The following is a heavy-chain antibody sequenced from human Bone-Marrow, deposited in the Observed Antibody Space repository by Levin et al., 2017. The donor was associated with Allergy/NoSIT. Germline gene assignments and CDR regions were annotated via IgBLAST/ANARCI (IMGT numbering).Heavy chain of an antibody. D-gene: IGHD6-13*01. CDR2: IIPIFGTA. J-gene: IGHJ6*02. V-gene: IGHV1-69*13. CDR3: ATRVGSSWSTYYYGMDV. CDR1: GGTFSSYA. Sequence: PMASVKVSCKASGGTFSSYAISWVRQAPGQGLEWMGGIIPIFGTANYAQKFQGRVTITADESTSTAYMELSSLRSEDTAVYYCATRVGSSWSTYYYGMDVWGQGTTVTVSS.